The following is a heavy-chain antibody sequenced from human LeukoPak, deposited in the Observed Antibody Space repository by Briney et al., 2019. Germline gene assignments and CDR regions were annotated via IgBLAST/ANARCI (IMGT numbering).Heavy chain of an antibody. Sequence: SETLSRTCTVSGGSISSSSYYWGWIRQPPGKGLEWIGSIYYSGSTYYNPSLKSRVTISVDTSKNQFSLKLSSVTAADTAVYYCESGYDDWFDPWGQGTLVTVSS. J-gene: IGHJ5*02. V-gene: IGHV4-39*01. D-gene: IGHD5-12*01. CDR2: IYYSGST. CDR1: GGSISSSSYY. CDR3: ESGYDDWFDP.